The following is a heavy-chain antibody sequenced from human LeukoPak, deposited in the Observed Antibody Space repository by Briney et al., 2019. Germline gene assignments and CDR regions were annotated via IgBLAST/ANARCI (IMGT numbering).Heavy chain of an antibody. CDR1: GYTFNGYY. Sequence: ASVKVSCKASGYTFNGYYMHWVRQAPGQGLEWMGWINPNSGGTNYAQKFQGRVTMTRDTSISPAYMELSRLRSVDTAVYYCARVRYCSGGSCYKFDPWGQGTLVTVSS. D-gene: IGHD2-15*01. CDR2: INPNSGGT. J-gene: IGHJ5*02. V-gene: IGHV1-2*02. CDR3: ARVRYCSGGSCYKFDP.